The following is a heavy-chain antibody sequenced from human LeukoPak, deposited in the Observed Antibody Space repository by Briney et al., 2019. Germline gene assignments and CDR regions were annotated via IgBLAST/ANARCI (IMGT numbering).Heavy chain of an antibody. Sequence: GGSLRLSCAASGFTFSSYSMNWVRQAPGKGLEWVSYISSSGSTIYYADSVKGRFTISRDNSKNTLYLQMNSLRDDDTAVYYCAKRSESSGLTYYFDNWGQGTLVTVSS. V-gene: IGHV3-48*02. J-gene: IGHJ4*02. CDR2: ISSSGSTI. CDR1: GFTFSSYS. D-gene: IGHD1-26*01. CDR3: AKRSESSGLTYYFDN.